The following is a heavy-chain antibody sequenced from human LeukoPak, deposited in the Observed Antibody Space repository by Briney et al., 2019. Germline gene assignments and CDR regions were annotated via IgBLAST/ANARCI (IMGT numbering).Heavy chain of an antibody. D-gene: IGHD6-13*01. Sequence: SETLSLTCTVSGGSISSYYWSWIRPPPGKGLGWIGYIYYSGKTNYNPSLKSRVTISVDTSKNQFSLKLSCVTAADTAVYYCARGSEESYSSSWYDYWGQGTLVTVSS. CDR2: IYYSGKT. V-gene: IGHV4-59*01. CDR1: GGSISSYY. CDR3: ARGSEESYSSSWYDY. J-gene: IGHJ4*02.